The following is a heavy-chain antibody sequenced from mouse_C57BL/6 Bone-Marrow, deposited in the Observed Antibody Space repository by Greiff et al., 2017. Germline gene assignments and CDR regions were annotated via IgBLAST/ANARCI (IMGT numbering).Heavy chain of an antibody. V-gene: IGHV5-17*01. CDR3: ARNGPCFDV. Sequence: EVKLVESGGGLVKPGGSLKLSCAASGFTFSDYGMHWVRQAPEKGLEWVAYISSGSSTIYYADTVKGRYTFSRDNAKNTLFLQMTSLRSEDTAMYYCARNGPCFDVWGTGTTVTVSS. D-gene: IGHD1-1*02. CDR1: GFTFSDYG. J-gene: IGHJ1*03. CDR2: ISSGSSTI.